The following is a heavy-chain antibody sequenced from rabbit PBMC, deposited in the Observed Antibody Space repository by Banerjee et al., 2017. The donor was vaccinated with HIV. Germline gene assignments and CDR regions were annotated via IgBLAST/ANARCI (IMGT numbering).Heavy chain of an antibody. CDR3: ARETGYAGYGYAHFNL. V-gene: IGHV1S39*01. CDR2: IDPVFGST. J-gene: IGHJ4*01. D-gene: IGHD6-1*01. Sequence: QEQLVESGGGLVTPGGNLTLTCKASGFDFSNYGVSWVRQAPGKGLEWIGYIDPVFGSTYYASWVNGRFTISKTSSTTVTLQMTSLTAADTATYFCARETGYAGYGYAHFNLWGPGTL. CDR1: GFDFSNYG.